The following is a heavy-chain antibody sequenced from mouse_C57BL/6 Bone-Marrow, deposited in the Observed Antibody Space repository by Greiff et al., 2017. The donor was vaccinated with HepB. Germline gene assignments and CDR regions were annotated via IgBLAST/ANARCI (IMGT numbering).Heavy chain of an antibody. CDR1: GYTFTSYW. V-gene: IGHV1-55*01. CDR2: IYPGSGST. CDR3: ANYYGSSYSVGYYFDY. Sequence: QVQLQQPGAELVKPGASVKMSCKASGYTFTSYWITWVKQRPGQGLEWIGDIYPGSGSTNYNEKFKSKATLTVDTSSSTAYMQLSSLTSEDSAVYYCANYYGSSYSVGYYFDYWGQGTTLTVSS. D-gene: IGHD1-1*01. J-gene: IGHJ2*01.